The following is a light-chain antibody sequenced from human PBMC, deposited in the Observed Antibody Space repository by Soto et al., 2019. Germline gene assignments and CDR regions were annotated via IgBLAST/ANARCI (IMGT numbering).Light chain of an antibody. CDR2: GAS. CDR3: QHYGNEGT. V-gene: IGKV3-20*01. CDR1: QSISSSH. J-gene: IGKJ3*01. Sequence: EIVLTQSPGTMSLSPGERATLSCRASQSISSSHLAWYQQKPDQTPRLLIYGASNRATGIPDSFSGSGSGTDFTLTISRLEPEDFAVYYCQHYGNEGTFGPGTQVDLK.